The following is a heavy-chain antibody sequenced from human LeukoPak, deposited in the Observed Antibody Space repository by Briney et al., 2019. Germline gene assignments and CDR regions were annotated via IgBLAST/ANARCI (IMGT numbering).Heavy chain of an antibody. Sequence: PSETLSLTCTVSGGSISSYYWNWIRQSPGGGLEWIGHIYYRGTTNYTPSLKSRVTISVDTSMNQFSLRLSSVTAADTAVYFCARSFYSSGWYTPLRWFDTWGQGTLVTVSS. CDR1: GGSISSYY. D-gene: IGHD6-19*01. J-gene: IGHJ5*02. V-gene: IGHV4-59*13. CDR3: ARSFYSSGWYTPLRWFDT. CDR2: IYYRGTT.